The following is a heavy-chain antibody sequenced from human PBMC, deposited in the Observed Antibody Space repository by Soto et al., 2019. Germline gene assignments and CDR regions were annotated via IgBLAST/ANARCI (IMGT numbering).Heavy chain of an antibody. Sequence: PGGSLRLSSAASGPTFSSYDMHWVRQATGKGLEWVSAIGTAGDTYYPGSVKGRFTISRENAKNSLYLQMNSLRAEDTAVYYCARDLIAVAGPGTYYYGMDVWGQGTTVTVSS. CDR1: GPTFSSYD. CDR3: ARDLIAVAGPGTYYYGMDV. V-gene: IGHV3-13*01. D-gene: IGHD6-19*01. J-gene: IGHJ6*02. CDR2: IGTAGDT.